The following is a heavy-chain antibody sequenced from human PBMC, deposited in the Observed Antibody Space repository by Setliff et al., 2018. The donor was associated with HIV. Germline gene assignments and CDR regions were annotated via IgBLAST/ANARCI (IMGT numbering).Heavy chain of an antibody. CDR2: ISGSGITT. CDR1: GFTFINYA. Sequence: PGGSLRLSCAASGFTFINYAMSWVRQAPGKGLEWVSLISGSGITTDYADSVKGRFIISRDNSKNTLYLQMNSLRADDTAVYYCAKDPPGDYNGMPGDIRGQGTMVTVSS. D-gene: IGHD3-10*01. V-gene: IGHV3-23*01. CDR3: AKDPPGDYNGMPGDI. J-gene: IGHJ3*02.